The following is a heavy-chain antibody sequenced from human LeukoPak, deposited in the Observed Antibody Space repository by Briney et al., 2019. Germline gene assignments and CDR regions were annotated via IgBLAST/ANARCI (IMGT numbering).Heavy chain of an antibody. J-gene: IGHJ6*03. V-gene: IGHV3-23*01. CDR3: AKCILTGYYKGYMDV. CDR2: ISGSGGST. Sequence: GGSLRLSCAASGFTFSTFAMIWVRQPPGKGLEWVSAISGSGGSTYYADSVKGRFTISRDNSKNSLYLQMNSLRAEDTAVYYCAKCILTGYYKGYMDVWGKGTTVTISS. CDR1: GFTFSTFA. D-gene: IGHD3-9*01.